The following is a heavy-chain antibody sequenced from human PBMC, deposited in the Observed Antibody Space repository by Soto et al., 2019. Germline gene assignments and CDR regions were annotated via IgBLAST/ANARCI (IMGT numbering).Heavy chain of an antibody. D-gene: IGHD6-13*01. V-gene: IGHV3-23*01. Sequence: EVQLLDSGGGLVQPGGSLRLSCAASGFTFSSYAMNWVRQAPGKGLEWASAISGSGDSTYYADSVKGRFTISRDNSKNTLYLQMNSLRAQDTAVYYCARRGPGTDFDYWGQGTLVTVSS. CDR2: ISGSGDST. J-gene: IGHJ4*02. CDR3: ARRGPGTDFDY. CDR1: GFTFSSYA.